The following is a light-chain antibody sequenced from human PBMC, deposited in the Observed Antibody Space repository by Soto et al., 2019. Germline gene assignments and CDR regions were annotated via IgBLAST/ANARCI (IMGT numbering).Light chain of an antibody. CDR3: CSFAGSYTSYV. V-gene: IGLV2-11*01. CDR1: TSDVGSFNY. J-gene: IGLJ1*01. CDR2: DVS. Sequence: QSVLTQPRSVSLSPGQSVTISCTGTTSDVGSFNYVSWYQHHPGKAPKLIIYDVSKRPSGVPDRFSGSKSRSAASLTISGLQAEDEADYYCCSFAGSYTSYVFGTGTKVTVL.